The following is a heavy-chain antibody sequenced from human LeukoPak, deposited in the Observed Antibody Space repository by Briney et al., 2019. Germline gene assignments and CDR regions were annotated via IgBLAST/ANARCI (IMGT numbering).Heavy chain of an antibody. V-gene: IGHV3-7*01. CDR1: GFTFSSYW. CDR2: IKQDGSEK. Sequence: GGSLRLSCAASGFTFSSYWMSWVRQAPGKGLEWVANIKQDGSEKYYVDSVNGRFTISRDNAKNSLYLQMNSLRVEDTAVYYCAREGYYDSSGYGPDYWGQGTLVTVSS. J-gene: IGHJ4*02. CDR3: AREGYYDSSGYGPDY. D-gene: IGHD3-22*01.